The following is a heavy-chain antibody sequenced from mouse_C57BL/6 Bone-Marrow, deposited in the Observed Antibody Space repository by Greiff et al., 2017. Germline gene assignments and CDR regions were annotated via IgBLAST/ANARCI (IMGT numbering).Heavy chain of an antibody. CDR3: ARPTEYYYYAMDY. CDR1: GYTFTSYW. Sequence: QVQLQQPGAELVKPGASVKMSCKASGYTFTSYWITWVKQRPGQGLEWLGDLYPGSGSTNYNEKFKSKATLTVDTSSSTAYMQLSSLTSEDSAVYYSARPTEYYYYAMDYWGQGTSVTVSS. D-gene: IGHD1-1*01. V-gene: IGHV1-55*01. J-gene: IGHJ4*01. CDR2: LYPGSGST.